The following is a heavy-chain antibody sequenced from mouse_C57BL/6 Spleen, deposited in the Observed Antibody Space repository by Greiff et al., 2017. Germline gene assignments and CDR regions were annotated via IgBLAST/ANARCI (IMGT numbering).Heavy chain of an antibody. CDR2: ISSGGDYI. CDR1: GFTFSSYA. CDR3: TRGGISTVAFDY. Sequence: EVQLVESGEGLVKPGGSLKLSCAASGFTFSSYAMSWVRQTPEKRLEWVAYISSGGDYIYYADTVKGRVTISRDNARNTLYLQMSSLKSEDTAMYYCTRGGISTVAFDYWGQGTTLTVSS. V-gene: IGHV5-9-1*02. J-gene: IGHJ2*01. D-gene: IGHD1-1*01.